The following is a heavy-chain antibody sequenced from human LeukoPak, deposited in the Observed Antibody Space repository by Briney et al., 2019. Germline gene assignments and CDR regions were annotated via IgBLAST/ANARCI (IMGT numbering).Heavy chain of an antibody. CDR1: GFTFSSYG. CDR3: AKAKSHYYDSSGYYDY. J-gene: IGHJ4*02. CDR2: TWYDGSNK. Sequence: PGGSLRLSCAASGFTFSSYGMHWVCQAPGKGLEWVAVTWYDGSNKYYADSVKGRFTISRDNSKNTLYLQMNSLRAEDTAVYYCAKAKSHYYDSSGYYDYGGQGTLVTVSS. V-gene: IGHV3-33*06. D-gene: IGHD3-22*01.